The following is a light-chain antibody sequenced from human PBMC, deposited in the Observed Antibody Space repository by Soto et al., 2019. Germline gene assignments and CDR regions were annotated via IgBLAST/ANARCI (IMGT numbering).Light chain of an antibody. J-gene: IGKJ4*01. CDR2: AAS. CDR3: LQDYNYPLT. Sequence: IQMTQSPSPLSASVGDSVTITCRASQSIRTYLNWYQQKPGKAPKLLIYAASSLQSGVPSRFSGSGSGTDFTLTISSLQPEDFATYYCLQDYNYPLTFGGGTKVDIK. CDR1: QSIRTY. V-gene: IGKV1-6*01.